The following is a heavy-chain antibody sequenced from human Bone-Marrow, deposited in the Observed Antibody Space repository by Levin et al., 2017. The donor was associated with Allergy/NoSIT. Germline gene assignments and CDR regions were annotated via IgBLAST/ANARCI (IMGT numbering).Heavy chain of an antibody. CDR2: IYFSGAT. Sequence: PSETLSLTCTVSGGSITSYFWSWIRQPPGKGLEWIGYIYFSGATNYNPSFKSRVTISVDTSTNQFSLRLTCVAAADAAVYYCAGQGQRSRGPEYWGQGTLVFVSS. V-gene: IGHV4-59*08. D-gene: IGHD2-15*01. J-gene: IGHJ4*02. CDR1: GGSITSYF. CDR3: AGQGQRSRGPEY.